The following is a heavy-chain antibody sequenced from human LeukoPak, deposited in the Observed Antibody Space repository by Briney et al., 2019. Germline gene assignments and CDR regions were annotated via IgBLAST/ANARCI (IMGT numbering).Heavy chain of an antibody. D-gene: IGHD2-2*01. V-gene: IGHV1-18*01. CDR3: ARGPPLGRRKHCSSTSCYQWFDP. J-gene: IGHJ5*02. Sequence: ASVKVSCKASGYTFTSYGISWVRQAPGQGLEWMGWISAYNGNTNYAQKLQGRVTMTTDTSTSTAYMELRSLRSDDTAVYYCARGPPLGRRKHCSSTSCYQWFDPWGQGTLVTVSS. CDR2: ISAYNGNT. CDR1: GYTFTSYG.